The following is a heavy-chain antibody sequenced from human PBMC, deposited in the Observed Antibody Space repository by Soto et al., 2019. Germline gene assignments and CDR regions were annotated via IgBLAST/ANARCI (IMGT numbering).Heavy chain of an antibody. CDR1: GFTFSSSA. CDR2: ISYGGINK. D-gene: IGHD4-17*01. V-gene: IGHV3-30-3*01. CDR3: RGVTTSVDY. Sequence: PGGSLRLSCAASGFTFSSSAMHWVRQAPGKGLEWLALISYGGINKYYADSVKGRFTISRGNSKNTLYLQLNSLRAEDTAMYYCRGVTTSVDYWGQGTLVTVSS. J-gene: IGHJ4*02.